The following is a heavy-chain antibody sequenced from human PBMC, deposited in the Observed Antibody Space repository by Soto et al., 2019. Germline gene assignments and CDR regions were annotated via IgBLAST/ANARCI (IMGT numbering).Heavy chain of an antibody. Sequence: SETLSLTCTVSGGSISSGGYYWSWIRQHPGKGLEWIGYIYYSGSTYYNPSPKSRVTISVETSKNQFSLKLSSVTAADTAVYYCARDPSASYYDFWSGYPGWFDPWGQGTLVTASS. CDR1: GGSISSGGYY. D-gene: IGHD3-3*01. V-gene: IGHV4-31*03. CDR3: ARDPSASYYDFWSGYPGWFDP. CDR2: IYYSGST. J-gene: IGHJ5*02.